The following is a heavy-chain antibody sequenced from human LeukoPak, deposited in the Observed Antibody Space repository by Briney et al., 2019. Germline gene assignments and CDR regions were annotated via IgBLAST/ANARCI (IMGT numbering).Heavy chain of an antibody. CDR3: ARLSSFAFDI. V-gene: IGHV3-23*01. D-gene: IGHD3-16*02. J-gene: IGHJ3*02. CDR1: GFTFSTYV. Sequence: GGSLRLSCAASGFTFSTYVMSWVRQAPGKGLEWLSLILHNGDSTYYADSVKGRFTISRDNSKNTPYLQMNSLRAEDTAVYYCARLSSFAFDIWGQGTMVTVSS. CDR2: ILHNGDST.